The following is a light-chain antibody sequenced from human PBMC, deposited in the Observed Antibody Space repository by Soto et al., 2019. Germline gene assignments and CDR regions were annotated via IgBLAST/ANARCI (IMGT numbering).Light chain of an antibody. J-gene: IGKJ2*01. CDR1: QGVSSGY. Sequence: ETVMTQSPGTLSLSPGERATLSCRASQGVSSGYLAWYQQKPGQAPRLLIFGASNRATGIPDRFTGSGSGTDFTLTISRLEPDDFAVYYCQQYGISQNTFGQGTKLEIK. CDR3: QQYGISQNT. V-gene: IGKV3-20*01. CDR2: GAS.